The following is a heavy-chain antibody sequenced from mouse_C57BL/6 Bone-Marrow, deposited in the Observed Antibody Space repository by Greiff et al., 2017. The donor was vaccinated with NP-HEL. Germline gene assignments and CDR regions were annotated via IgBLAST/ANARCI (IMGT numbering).Heavy chain of an antibody. CDR1: GYSFTGYF. Sequence: EVKLQESGPELVKPGDSVKISCKASGYSFTGYFMNWVMQSHGKSLEWIGRINPYNGDTFYNQKFKGKATLTVDKSSSTAHMELRSLTSEDSAVYYCARRYGSSSYYFDYWGQGTTLTVSS. J-gene: IGHJ2*01. V-gene: IGHV1-20*01. CDR3: ARRYGSSSYYFDY. D-gene: IGHD1-1*01. CDR2: INPYNGDT.